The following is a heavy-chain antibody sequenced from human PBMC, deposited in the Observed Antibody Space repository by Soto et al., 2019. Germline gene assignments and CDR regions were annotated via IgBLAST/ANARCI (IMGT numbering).Heavy chain of an antibody. Sequence: PGGSLRLSCAASGFTFSSYAMHWVRQAPGKGLEWEAVISYDGSKKYYADSEKGRNTIYRDKSKNTLYLQMNSLIAVVTAVYYCARDRGPFDYWGQGTLVTVFS. D-gene: IGHD3-10*01. V-gene: IGHV3-30-3*01. CDR2: ISYDGSKK. J-gene: IGHJ4*02. CDR3: ARDRGPFDY. CDR1: GFTFSSYA.